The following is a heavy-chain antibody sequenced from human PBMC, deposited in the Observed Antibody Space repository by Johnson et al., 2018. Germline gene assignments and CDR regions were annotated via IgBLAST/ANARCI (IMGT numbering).Heavy chain of an antibody. Sequence: VQLVQSGGGLVKPGGSXRLSCAASGFTFSRYTMNWVRQAPGKGLEWFSSISSSSYYIYYADSEKGRFTIPRDNAKNSLFLQMNSLRAEDTAVYYCATRITTGEDFQHWGQGTLVTVSS. V-gene: IGHV3-21*01. D-gene: IGHD3-10*01. CDR1: GFTFSRYT. J-gene: IGHJ1*01. CDR3: ATRITTGEDFQH. CDR2: ISSSSYYI.